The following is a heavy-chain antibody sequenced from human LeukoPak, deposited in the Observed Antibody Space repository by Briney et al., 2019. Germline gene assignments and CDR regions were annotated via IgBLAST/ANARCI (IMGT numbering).Heavy chain of an antibody. V-gene: IGHV4-34*01. J-gene: IGHJ4*02. Sequence: SETLSLTCAVYGGSFSGYYWSWLRQPPGKGLEWIGEINHSGSTNYNPSLKSRVTISVDTSKNQFSLKLSSVTAADTAVYYCASPKGGSSWYENYFDYWGQGTLVTVSS. D-gene: IGHD6-13*01. CDR1: GGSFSGYY. CDR3: ASPKGGSSWYENYFDY. CDR2: INHSGST.